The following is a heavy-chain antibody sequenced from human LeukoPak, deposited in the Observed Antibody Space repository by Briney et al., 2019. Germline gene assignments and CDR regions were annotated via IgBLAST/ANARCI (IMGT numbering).Heavy chain of an antibody. Sequence: GGSLRLSCATSGFTFSSYAMNWVRQAPGKGLEWVSTINGGGVNTHYADSVGGRFTISRDNSKNTLFLQMNSLRDEDTAVYYCAKDLYSNYGPADYWGQGNLVTVSS. CDR2: INGGGVNT. D-gene: IGHD4-11*01. J-gene: IGHJ4*02. CDR1: GFTFSSYA. V-gene: IGHV3-23*01. CDR3: AKDLYSNYGPADY.